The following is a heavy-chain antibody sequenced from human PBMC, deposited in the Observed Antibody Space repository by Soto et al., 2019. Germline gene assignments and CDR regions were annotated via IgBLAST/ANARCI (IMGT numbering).Heavy chain of an antibody. CDR3: ERDQLKLHGGGAYSYYGMDV. V-gene: IGHV1-2*04. J-gene: IGHJ6*02. Sequence: ASLKVSCKVSGYTFTGYYMHWVRQAPGQGLEWMGWINPNSGGTNYAQKFQGWVTMTRDTSISTAYMELSRLRSDDTAVYYFERDQLKLHGGGAYSYYGMDVWGQGTTVTVSS. CDR1: GYTFTGYY. CDR2: INPNSGGT. D-gene: IGHD1-7*01.